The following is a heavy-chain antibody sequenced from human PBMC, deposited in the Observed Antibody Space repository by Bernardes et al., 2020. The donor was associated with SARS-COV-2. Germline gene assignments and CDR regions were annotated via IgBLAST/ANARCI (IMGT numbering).Heavy chain of an antibody. D-gene: IGHD6-19*01. Sequence: GGSLRLSCAASGFNFSNFAMHWVRQAPGKGLEWMALISNDGSNTYYADSVRGRFTISRDNSKKTLYLQINSLRPEDTAIYYCARDSEFDSSGWIDCWGQGALVTVSS. J-gene: IGHJ4*02. CDR3: ARDSEFDSSGWIDC. V-gene: IGHV3-30*04. CDR1: GFNFSNFA. CDR2: ISNDGSNT.